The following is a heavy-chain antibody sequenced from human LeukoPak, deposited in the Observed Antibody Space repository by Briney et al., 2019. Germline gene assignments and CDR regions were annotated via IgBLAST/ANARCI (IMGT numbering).Heavy chain of an antibody. CDR1: GYTFTGYY. CDR2: INPNSGGT. V-gene: IGHV1-2*02. D-gene: IGHD1-26*01. J-gene: IGHJ4*02. Sequence: ASVKVSCKASGYTFTGYYMHWVRQAPGQGLEWMGWINPNSGGTNYAQKFQGRVTMTRDTSISTAYMELSRLRSDDAAVYYCANDYSGSLSYYFDYWGQGTLVTVSS. CDR3: ANDYSGSLSYYFDY.